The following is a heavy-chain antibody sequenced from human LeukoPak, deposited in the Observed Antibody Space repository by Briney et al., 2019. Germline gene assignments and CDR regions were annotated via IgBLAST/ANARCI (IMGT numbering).Heavy chain of an antibody. V-gene: IGHV3-53*01. J-gene: IGHJ4*02. CDR1: GLTVSRHY. Sequence: GGSLRLSCAASGLTVSRHYMTWVRQAPGKGLEWLSVISTGGSTNYADSVKGRFTTSRDSSKNTLFLQMNSLRADDTAVYYCARDDYYDSSGLDYWGQGTLVTVSS. CDR3: ARDDYYDSSGLDY. CDR2: ISTGGST. D-gene: IGHD3-22*01.